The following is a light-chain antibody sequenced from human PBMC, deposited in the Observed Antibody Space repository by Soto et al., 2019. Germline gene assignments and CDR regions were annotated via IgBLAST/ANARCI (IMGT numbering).Light chain of an antibody. Sequence: EIVLPRSPATLLLSPGEVATPPASASQSVSSNLVWYQQKPGQAPRLLIYGASTRATGIPARFSGSGSGTEFTLTISSLQSEDFAVYYCQQRSNWPPITFGQGTKVDIK. CDR1: QSVSSN. V-gene: IGKV3-15*01. CDR3: QQRSNWPPIT. J-gene: IGKJ1*01. CDR2: GAS.